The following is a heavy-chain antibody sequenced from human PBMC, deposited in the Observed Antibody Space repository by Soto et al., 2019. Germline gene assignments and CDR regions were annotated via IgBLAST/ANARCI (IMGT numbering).Heavy chain of an antibody. V-gene: IGHV3-74*01. CDR1: GFTFSSYW. J-gene: IGHJ6*02. CDR3: ARGVSCYYGVDV. Sequence: EVQLVESGGGLVQPGGSLRLSCAASGFTFSSYWMHWVRQAPGKGLVWVSRINSDGSSTSYADSVKGRFTISRDNAMNTLYLQMNSLRAEDTTVYSCARGVSCYYGVDVWGQGTTVTVSS. CDR2: INSDGSST.